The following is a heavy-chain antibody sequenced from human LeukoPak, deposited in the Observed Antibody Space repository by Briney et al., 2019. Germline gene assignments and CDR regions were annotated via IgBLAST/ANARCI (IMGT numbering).Heavy chain of an antibody. CDR2: INHSGST. CDR3: ARFNRIRSFDY. Sequence: SETLSLTCAVYGGSFSGYYWSWIRQPPGKGLEWIGEINHSGSTNYNPSLKSRVTISVDTSKNQFSLKLSSVTAADTAVYYCARFNRIRSFDYWGQGTLVTVSS. D-gene: IGHD1-14*01. V-gene: IGHV4-34*01. CDR1: GGSFSGYY. J-gene: IGHJ4*02.